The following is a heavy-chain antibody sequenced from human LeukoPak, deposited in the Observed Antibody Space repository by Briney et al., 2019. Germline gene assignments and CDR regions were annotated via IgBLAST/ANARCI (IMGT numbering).Heavy chain of an antibody. D-gene: IGHD2-2*01. CDR2: IYYSGST. CDR1: GGSISSGDYY. CDR3: ARGGYCSSTSCYPIYWFDP. V-gene: IGHV4-30-4*08. J-gene: IGHJ5*02. Sequence: SETLSLTCTVSGGSISSGDYYWSWVRQPPGKGLEWIGYIYYSGSTYYNPSLKSRVTISVDTSKNQFSLKLSSVTAADTAVYCCARGGYCSSTSCYPIYWFDPWGQGTLVTLSS.